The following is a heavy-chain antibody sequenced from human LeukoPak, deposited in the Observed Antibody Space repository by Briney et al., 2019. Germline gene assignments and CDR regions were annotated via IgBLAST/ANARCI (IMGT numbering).Heavy chain of an antibody. CDR2: IWYDESNK. J-gene: IGHJ5*01. Sequence: GSSVKLSCAASGFTFSNYGMHWVRQAPGQGLEWVAVIWYDESNKYYAHYLKGRFTIPRDNSKNTPYLQMNSLRAEDTAVYYCARAFPLFMECGVCLFASWGQGTLVTVSS. V-gene: IGHV3-33*01. D-gene: IGHD3-3*01. CDR1: GFTFSNYG. CDR3: ARAFPLFMECGVCLFAS.